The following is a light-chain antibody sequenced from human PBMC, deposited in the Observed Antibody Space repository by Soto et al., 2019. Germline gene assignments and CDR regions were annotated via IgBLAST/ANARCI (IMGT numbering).Light chain of an antibody. J-gene: IGKJ4*01. V-gene: IGKV1-5*01. CDR3: QQYNSYPVT. CDR1: QSISSW. Sequence: DIQMTQSPSTLSASVGDRVTITCRASQSISSWLAWYQQRPGRAPEVLIYDASSLESGVPSRFSGSGSGTEFTLTISSLQPADFATYYCQQYNSYPVTFGGGTKVEIK. CDR2: DAS.